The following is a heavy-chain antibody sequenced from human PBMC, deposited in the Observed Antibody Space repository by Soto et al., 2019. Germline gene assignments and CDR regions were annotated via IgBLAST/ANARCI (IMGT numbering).Heavy chain of an antibody. CDR3: ARGIAAALYYYYYGTDV. CDR2: MNPNSGNT. V-gene: IGHV1-8*01. Sequence: ASVKVSCKASGYTFTSYDINWVRQATGQGLEWMGWMNPNSGNTGYAQKFQGRVTMTRNTSISTAYMELSSLRSEDTAVYYCARGIAAALYYYYYGTDVWGQGTTVTVSS. D-gene: IGHD6-13*01. CDR1: GYTFTSYD. J-gene: IGHJ6*02.